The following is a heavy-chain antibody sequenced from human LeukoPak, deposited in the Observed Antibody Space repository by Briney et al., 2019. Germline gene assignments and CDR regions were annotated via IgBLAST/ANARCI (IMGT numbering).Heavy chain of an antibody. J-gene: IGHJ4*02. CDR3: ASHGSWDGYPVEIDY. V-gene: IGHV5-51*01. D-gene: IGHD5-24*01. CDR1: GYSFTSYW. CDR2: IYPGDSDT. Sequence: GESLKISCKGSGYSFTSYWIGWVRQMPGKGLEWMGIIYPGDSDTRYSPSFQGQVTISADKSISTAYLQWSSLKASDTAMYYCASHGSWDGYPVEIDYWGQGTLVTVSS.